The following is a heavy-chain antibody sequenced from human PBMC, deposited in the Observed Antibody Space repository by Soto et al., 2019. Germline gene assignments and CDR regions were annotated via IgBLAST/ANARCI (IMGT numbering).Heavy chain of an antibody. CDR2: INSDASST. D-gene: IGHD3-3*01. CDR1: GFSFSSYW. CDR3: ARGPSYYDFCSGYPRYYYYYHGMVV. V-gene: IGHV3-74*01. J-gene: IGHJ6*02. Sequence: GGSLGLSCAAYGFSFSSYWMHWVRQAPGKGLVWVSRINSDASSTSYADSVKGRFTISRDNSKNTLYLQMNSLRAEDTAVYYCARGPSYYDFCSGYPRYYYYYHGMVVWGPATTVTVFS.